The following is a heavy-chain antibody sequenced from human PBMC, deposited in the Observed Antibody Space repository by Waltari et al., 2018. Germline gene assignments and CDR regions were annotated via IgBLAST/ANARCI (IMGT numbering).Heavy chain of an antibody. D-gene: IGHD1-26*01. CDR3: ARDRGRGLYLDS. J-gene: IGHJ4*02. CDR2: IHGTGKT. CDR1: GDSVSNNYW. Sequence: QLQLQQSGPGLVKPSESLFLSCAVSGDSVSNNYWWRWVRQPPGKGLEWIGQIHGTGKTNYNPSLESRVTGSRDTSNNQFSLRVTSPTAADTAVYFCARDRGRGLYLDSWGQGTLVTVS. V-gene: IGHV4-4*02.